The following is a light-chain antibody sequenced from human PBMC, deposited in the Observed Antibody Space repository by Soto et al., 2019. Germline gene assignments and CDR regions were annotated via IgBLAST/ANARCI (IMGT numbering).Light chain of an antibody. Sequence: EIVLTQSPGTLSLSPGERATLSCRASQSVSSSYLAWYRQKPGQAPRLLIYGASSRATGIPDRFSGSGSGTDFTLTISRLEPEDFAVYYCQQYGSSPPFGPGTKVDIK. CDR1: QSVSSSY. CDR3: QQYGSSPP. J-gene: IGKJ3*01. V-gene: IGKV3-20*01. CDR2: GAS.